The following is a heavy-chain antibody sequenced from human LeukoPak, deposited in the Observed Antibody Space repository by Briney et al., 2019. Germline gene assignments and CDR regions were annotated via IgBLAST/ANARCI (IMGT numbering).Heavy chain of an antibody. Sequence: ASVNVSCKASGYTFTSYGISWVRQAPGQGLEWMGWISAYNGNTNYAQKLQGRVTMTTDTSTSTAYMELRSLRSDDTAVYYCARDSPGDSSGPNYYYYGMDVWGQGTTVTVSS. CDR1: GYTFTSYG. CDR3: ARDSPGDSSGPNYYYYGMDV. CDR2: ISAYNGNT. J-gene: IGHJ6*02. D-gene: IGHD3-22*01. V-gene: IGHV1-18*01.